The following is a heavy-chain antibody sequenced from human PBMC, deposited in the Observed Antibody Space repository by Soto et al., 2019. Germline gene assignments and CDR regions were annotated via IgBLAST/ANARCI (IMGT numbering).Heavy chain of an antibody. J-gene: IGHJ5*02. CDR1: GGSINSSSYF. CDR3: ARHYSSGSRNWFDP. Sequence: SETLSLTCSVSGGSINSSSYFWGWVRQPPGKGLEWIGSIYYSGSTYYNPSLGSRVTISVDTSKNQFSLKLSSVTAADTAVFYCARHYSSGSRNWFDPWGQGTLVTVSS. V-gene: IGHV4-39*01. CDR2: IYYSGST. D-gene: IGHD6-19*01.